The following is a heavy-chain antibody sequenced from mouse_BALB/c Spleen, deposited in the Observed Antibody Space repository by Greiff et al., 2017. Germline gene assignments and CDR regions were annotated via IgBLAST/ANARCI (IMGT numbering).Heavy chain of an antibody. D-gene: IGHD2-1*01. V-gene: IGHV1S81*02. CDR3: ARRHGNYASWYFDV. J-gene: IGHJ1*01. CDR1: GYTFTSYW. Sequence: VQLQQPGAELVKPGASVKLSCKASGYTFTSYWMHWVKQRPGQGLEWIGEINPSNGRTNYNEKFKSKATLTVDKSSSTAYMQLSSLTSEDSAVYYCARRHGNYASWYFDVWGAGTTVTVSS. CDR2: INPSNGRT.